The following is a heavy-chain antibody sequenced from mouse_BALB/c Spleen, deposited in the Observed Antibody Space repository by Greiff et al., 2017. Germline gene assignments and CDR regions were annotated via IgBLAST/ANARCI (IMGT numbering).Heavy chain of an antibody. V-gene: IGHV5-6-2*01. J-gene: IGHJ1*01. CDR2: INSNGGST. CDR1: GFTFSSYY. CDR3: ARLVYDGYSYWYFDV. Sequence: EVKLMESGGGLVKLGGSLKLSCAASGFTFSSYYMSWVRQTPEKRLELVAAINSNGGSTYYPDTVKGRFTISRDNAKNTLYLQMSSLKSEDTALYYCARLVYDGYSYWYFDVWGAGTTVTVSS. D-gene: IGHD2-3*01.